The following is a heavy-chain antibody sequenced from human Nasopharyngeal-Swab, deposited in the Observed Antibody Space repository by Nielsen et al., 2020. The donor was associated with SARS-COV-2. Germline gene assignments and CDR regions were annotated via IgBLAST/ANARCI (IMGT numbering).Heavy chain of an antibody. CDR2: IKSKTDSGTT. D-gene: IGHD3-22*01. V-gene: IGHV3-15*07. Sequence: WIRQPPGKGLEWVGRIKSKTDSGTTDYAAPVKGRFTISGDDSKNTLYLQMNSLKTEDTAVYYCTTATAAAGTYYYDGSGYYYFDYWGQGTLVTVSS. CDR3: TTATAAAGTYYYDGSGYYYFDY. J-gene: IGHJ4*02.